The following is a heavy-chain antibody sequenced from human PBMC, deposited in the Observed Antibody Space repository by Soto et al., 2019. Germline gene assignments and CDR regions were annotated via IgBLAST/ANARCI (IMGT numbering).Heavy chain of an antibody. CDR2: IKQDGSEK. D-gene: IGHD3-22*01. J-gene: IGHJ6*02. Sequence: GGSLRLSCAASGFTFSSYWMGWVRQAPGKGLEWVANIKQDGSEKYYVDSVKGRFTISRDNAKNSLYLQMNSLRAEDTAVYYCARDYYDSSGYRYYYYGMDVWGQGTTVTVS. CDR1: GFTFSSYW. CDR3: ARDYYDSSGYRYYYYGMDV. V-gene: IGHV3-7*01.